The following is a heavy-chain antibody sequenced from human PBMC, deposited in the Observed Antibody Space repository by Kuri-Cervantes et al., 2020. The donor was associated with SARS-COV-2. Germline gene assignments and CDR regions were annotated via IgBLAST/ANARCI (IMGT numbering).Heavy chain of an antibody. J-gene: IGHJ5*02. D-gene: IGHD3-10*01. CDR2: ISWNSGSI. Sequence: GGSLRLSCAASGFTFDDYAMHWVRQAPGKGLEWVSGISWNSGSIGYADSVKGRFTISRDNAKNSLYLQMNSLRAEDTALYYWAKDRMVQGVIRGTAFDPWGQGTLVTVSS. V-gene: IGHV3-9*01. CDR1: GFTFDDYA. CDR3: AKDRMVQGVIRGTAFDP.